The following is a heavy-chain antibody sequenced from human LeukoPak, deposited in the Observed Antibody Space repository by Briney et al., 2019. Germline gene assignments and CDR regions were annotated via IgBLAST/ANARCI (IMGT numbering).Heavy chain of an antibody. V-gene: IGHV1-18*01. CDR1: GYTFTSYG. CDR3: ATHPEVVLGYCSSTSCSH. Sequence: ASVKVSCKASGYTFTSYGISWVRQAPGQGLEWMGWISAYNGNTNYAQKFQGRVTMTRDTSISTAYMELSRLRSDDTAVYYCATHPEVVLGYCSSTSCSHWGQGTLVTVSS. D-gene: IGHD2-2*01. J-gene: IGHJ4*02. CDR2: ISAYNGNT.